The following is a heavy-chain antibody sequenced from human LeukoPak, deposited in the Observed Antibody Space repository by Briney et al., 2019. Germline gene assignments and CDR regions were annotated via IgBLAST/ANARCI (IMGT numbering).Heavy chain of an antibody. CDR1: GFTFDSYG. CDR2: IYGSGIET. D-gene: IGHD3-10*01. V-gene: IGHV3-23*01. CDR3: AKFNGHPTTNYYMDV. J-gene: IGHJ6*04. Sequence: GGSLRLSCTASGFTFDSYGMAWVRQAPGKGLEWVASIYGSGIETFYADSVKGRFTISRDNSKNTLFLQMNSLRAEDTAVYYCAKFNGHPTTNYYMDVWGEGTTVTVSS.